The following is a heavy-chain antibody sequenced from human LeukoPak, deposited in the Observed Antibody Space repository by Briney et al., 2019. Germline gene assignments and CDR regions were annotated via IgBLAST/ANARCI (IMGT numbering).Heavy chain of an antibody. J-gene: IGHJ4*02. D-gene: IGHD2-8*01. V-gene: IGHV4-61*02. Sequence: SETLSLTCTVSGGSITSGGSYWSWIRQPAGKGLEWIGRIHTSGSTIYNPSLRSRVTISVDTSKNQFSLKLSSVTAADTAVYYCARATWSNVDYWGQGTLVTVSS. CDR3: ARATWSNVDY. CDR2: IHTSGST. CDR1: GGSITSGGSY.